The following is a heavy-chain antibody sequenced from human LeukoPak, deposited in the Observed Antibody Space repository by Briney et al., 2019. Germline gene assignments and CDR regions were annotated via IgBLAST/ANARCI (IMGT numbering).Heavy chain of an antibody. CDR1: GFTFSTYW. Sequence: GGSLRLSCSASGFTFSTYWMSWVRQAPGKGLEWVSVIGGSNGITFYVGSVKGRFTISRDNSKDTLYLQMNSSRAEDTAVYYCARNENSGWGYFDYWGQGTLVTVSS. CDR3: ARNENSGWGYFDY. V-gene: IGHV3-23*01. J-gene: IGHJ4*02. CDR2: IGGSNGIT. D-gene: IGHD5-12*01.